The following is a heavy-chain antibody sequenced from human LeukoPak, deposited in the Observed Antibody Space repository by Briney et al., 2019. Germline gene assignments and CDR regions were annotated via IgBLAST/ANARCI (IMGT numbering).Heavy chain of an antibody. J-gene: IGHJ4*02. CDR1: GGSISSGGYS. D-gene: IGHD2-21*01. Sequence: SETLSLTCAVSGGSISSGGYSWSWIRQPPGKGLEWIGYIYYSGSTYYNPSLKSRVTISVDTSKNQFSLKLSSVTAADTAVYYCARDFALIHCGGDCYDYWGQGTLVTVSS. CDR2: IYYSGST. V-gene: IGHV4-30-4*07. CDR3: ARDFALIHCGGDCYDY.